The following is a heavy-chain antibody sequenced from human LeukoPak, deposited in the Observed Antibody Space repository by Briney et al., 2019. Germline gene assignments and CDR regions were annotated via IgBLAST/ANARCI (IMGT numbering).Heavy chain of an antibody. V-gene: IGHV1-18*01. J-gene: IGHJ4*02. Sequence: ASVKVSCKASGYTFTSYGISWVRQAPGQGLEWMGWISAYNGNTNYAQKLQGRVTMTTDTSTSTAYMELRSLRSDDTAVYYCARINRFGELLRYNCWGQGTLVTVSP. D-gene: IGHD3-10*01. CDR2: ISAYNGNT. CDR1: GYTFTSYG. CDR3: ARINRFGELLRYNC.